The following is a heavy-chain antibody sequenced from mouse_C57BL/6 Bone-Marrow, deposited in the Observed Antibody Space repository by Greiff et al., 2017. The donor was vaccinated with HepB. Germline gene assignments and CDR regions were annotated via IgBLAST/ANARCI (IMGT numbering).Heavy chain of an antibody. CDR3: ARSPAYYTDRYFDV. J-gene: IGHJ1*03. CDR2: ISYSGST. D-gene: IGHD2-12*01. Sequence: VQLQQSGPGLAKPSQTLSLTCSVTGYSITSDYWNWIRKFPGNKLEYMGYISYSGSTYYNPSLKSRISITRDTSKNKYYLQLNSVTTEDTATYYCARSPAYYTDRYFDVWGTGTTVTVSS. V-gene: IGHV3-8*01. CDR1: GYSITSDY.